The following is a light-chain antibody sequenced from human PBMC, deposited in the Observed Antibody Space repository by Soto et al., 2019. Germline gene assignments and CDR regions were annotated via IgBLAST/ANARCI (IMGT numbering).Light chain of an antibody. CDR2: AAS. J-gene: IGKJ4*01. Sequence: DIQMSQSPSSLSASVGDRFTITCRASQGIDRWLAWYQQKPGEAPKVLIYAASSLRSGVPSRFSGSGYGTDFSLTISSLQPEDLATYYCKQSKSFPLTFGGGTKVDIK. CDR3: KQSKSFPLT. CDR1: QGIDRW. V-gene: IGKV1-12*01.